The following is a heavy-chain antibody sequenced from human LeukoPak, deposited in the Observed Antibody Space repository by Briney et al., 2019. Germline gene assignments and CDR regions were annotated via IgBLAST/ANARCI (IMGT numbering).Heavy chain of an antibody. CDR1: GGSISSSSYY. Sequence: PSETLSLTCTVSGGSISSSSYYWGWIRQPPGRGLEWIGTVSQSGSTYYNPSLRSRVTISVDTSKNQFSLRLSSVTAADTAVYSCARANYCSGGRCRFGYYYYMDVWGKGTTVTVSS. D-gene: IGHD2-15*01. V-gene: IGHV4-39*07. CDR2: VSQSGST. J-gene: IGHJ6*03. CDR3: ARANYCSGGRCRFGYYYYMDV.